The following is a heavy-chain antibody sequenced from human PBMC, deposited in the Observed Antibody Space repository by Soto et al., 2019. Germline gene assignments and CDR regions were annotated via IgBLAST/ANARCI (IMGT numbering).Heavy chain of an antibody. Sequence: GGSLRLSCAASGFTFSSYGMHWVRQAPGKGLEWVAVIWYDGSNKYYADSVKGRFTISRDNSKNTLYLQMNSLRAEDTAVYYCARDRYSSGWYAFSWFDPWGQGTLVTVSS. V-gene: IGHV3-33*01. CDR1: GFTFSSYG. CDR2: IWYDGSNK. D-gene: IGHD6-19*01. CDR3: ARDRYSSGWYAFSWFDP. J-gene: IGHJ5*02.